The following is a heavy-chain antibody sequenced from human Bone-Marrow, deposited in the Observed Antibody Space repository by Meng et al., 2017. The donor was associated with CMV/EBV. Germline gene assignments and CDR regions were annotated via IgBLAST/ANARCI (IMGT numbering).Heavy chain of an antibody. CDR1: GASIRGYY. CDR3: ARRTDGGNSR. Sequence: SETLSLACTVSGASIRGYYWSWFRQSPAKGLEWIGYIFYSGGATYNPSLQSRVTISIDTPKNQFFLQLNSVTAEDTAIYYCARRTDGGNSRWGQGTLVTVSS. CDR2: IFYSGGA. D-gene: IGHD4-23*01. V-gene: IGHV4-59*01. J-gene: IGHJ4*02.